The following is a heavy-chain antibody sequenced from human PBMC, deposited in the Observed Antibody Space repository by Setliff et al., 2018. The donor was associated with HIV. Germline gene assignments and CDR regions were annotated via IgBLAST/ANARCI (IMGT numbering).Heavy chain of an antibody. CDR2: SYYSGST. D-gene: IGHD3-3*01. CDR1: GGSISSSSYY. CDR3: ARVYYNLWSSYFWEHVQLDP. Sequence: SETLSLTCTVSGGSISSSSYYWGWIRQPPGKGLEWIGSSYYSGSTDHNPSLKRRVSISLDTSKNQFSLRLNSATAADTAVYYCARVYYNLWSSYFWEHVQLDPWSQGTQVTGSS. J-gene: IGHJ5*02. V-gene: IGHV4-39*07.